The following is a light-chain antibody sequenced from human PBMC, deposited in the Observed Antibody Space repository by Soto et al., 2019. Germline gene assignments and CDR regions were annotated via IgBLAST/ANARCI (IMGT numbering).Light chain of an antibody. J-gene: IGKJ5*01. Sequence: IQMSQSLTSRSSSXXDTFXITCRASQTLRTYLNGYQQKPERPPXXRIYAASSLQIGVPLRFSGGGSGTDFTLTISSLQPEDFATYFCQQYYSRPTFGQGTRLDIK. CDR3: QQYYSRPT. CDR1: QTLRTY. V-gene: IGKV1-39*01. CDR2: AAS.